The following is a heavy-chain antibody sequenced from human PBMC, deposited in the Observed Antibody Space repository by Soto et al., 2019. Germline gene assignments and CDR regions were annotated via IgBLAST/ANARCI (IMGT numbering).Heavy chain of an antibody. V-gene: IGHV3-20*04. CDR2: INWNGGST. CDR1: GFSFDDYG. D-gene: IGHD4-17*01. J-gene: IGHJ4*02. Sequence: AGGSLRLSCAASGFSFDDYGMSWVRQAQGKGLEWVSSINWNGGSTFYADSVKGRFTISRDNTKKALYMQMNSLGAEDMALYCCARVPDYGGTHYFDFWGQGALVTVSS. CDR3: ARVPDYGGTHYFDF.